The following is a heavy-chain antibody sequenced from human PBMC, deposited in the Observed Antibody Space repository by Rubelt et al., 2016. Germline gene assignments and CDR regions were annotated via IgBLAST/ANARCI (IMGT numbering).Heavy chain of an antibody. CDR2: IIPIFGTA. D-gene: IGHD3-22*01. V-gene: IGHV1-69*06. CDR1: GGTFSSYA. Sequence: QVQLVQSGAEVKKPGSSMKVSCKASGGTFSSYAISWVRKAPGQGLEWMGGIIPIFGTANYAQKFQGRVTITADKSTSTAYMELSSLRSEDTAVYYCARDLVGVVITTHDAFDIWGQGTMVTVSS. CDR3: ARDLVGVVITTHDAFDI. J-gene: IGHJ3*02.